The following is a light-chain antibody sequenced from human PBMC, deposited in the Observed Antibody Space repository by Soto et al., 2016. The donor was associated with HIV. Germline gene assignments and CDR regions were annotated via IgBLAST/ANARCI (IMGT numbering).Light chain of an antibody. CDR2: AAS. V-gene: IGKV1-27*01. Sequence: DPVTIACRASQAISNDLAWYQQKPGKVPKLLIYAASTLQSGVPSRFSGSGSGTDFTLTISSLQPEDVATYYCQKYNSDPYTFGQGTKLEIK. J-gene: IGKJ2*01. CDR3: QKYNSDPYT. CDR1: QAISND.